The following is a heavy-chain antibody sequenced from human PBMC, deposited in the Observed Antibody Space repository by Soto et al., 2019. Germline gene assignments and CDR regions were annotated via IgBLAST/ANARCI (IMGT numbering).Heavy chain of an antibody. CDR2: IYYSGTT. V-gene: IGHV4-39*07. D-gene: IGHD2-2*02. CDR1: GGSMSSSSYY. J-gene: IGHJ5*02. Sequence: PSETLSLTCTVSGGSMSSSSYYWGWIRQPPGKGLEWIGSIYYSGTTYYNPSLKSRVTISVDTSKNQFSLKLSSVTAADTAVYYCARGYCSSTSCYIWDNWFDPWGQGTLVTVSS. CDR3: ARGYCSSTSCYIWDNWFDP.